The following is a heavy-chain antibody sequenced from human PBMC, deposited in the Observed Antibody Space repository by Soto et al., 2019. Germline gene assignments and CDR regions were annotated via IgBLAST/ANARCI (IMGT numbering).Heavy chain of an antibody. Sequence: QVQLVQSGAEVKKPGASVKVSCKASGYTFTSYGISWVRQAPGQGLEWMGWISAYNGNTNYAQKLQGRVTMTTDTSTSTAYMELRSVRSDDTAVYYCARESLLWFGELYHLRRLFDPWGQGTLVTVSS. CDR3: ARESLLWFGELYHLRRLFDP. J-gene: IGHJ5*02. CDR1: GYTFTSYG. D-gene: IGHD3-10*01. CDR2: ISAYNGNT. V-gene: IGHV1-18*01.